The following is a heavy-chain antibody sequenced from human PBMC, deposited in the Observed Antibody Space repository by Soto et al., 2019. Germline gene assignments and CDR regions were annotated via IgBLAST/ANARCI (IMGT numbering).Heavy chain of an antibody. V-gene: IGHV3-23*01. Sequence: GGSLRLSCAASGFTFSSYAMSWVRQAPGKGLEWVSSISGSGGSIYYADSVKGRFTISRDNSKNTLYLQMNSLRAEDTAVYYCAKDLLGSCYDSSGYPGYFQHWGQGTLVTVSS. CDR3: AKDLLGSCYDSSGYPGYFQH. D-gene: IGHD3-22*01. CDR1: GFTFSSYA. CDR2: ISGSGGSI. J-gene: IGHJ1*01.